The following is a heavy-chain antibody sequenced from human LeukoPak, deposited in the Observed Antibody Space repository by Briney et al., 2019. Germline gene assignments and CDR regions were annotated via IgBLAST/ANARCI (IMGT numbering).Heavy chain of an antibody. V-gene: IGHV1-46*01. J-gene: IGHJ4*02. D-gene: IGHD3-22*01. CDR2: INPSGGST. CDR3: ARVIFSGYYYLDY. CDR1: GYTFTSYY. Sequence: GASVKVSCKASGYTFTSYYIHWVRQAPGQGLEWMGIINPSGGSTSYAQKLQGRVTMTTDTSTSTAYMELRSLRSDDTAVYYCARVIFSGYYYLDYWGQGTLVTVSS.